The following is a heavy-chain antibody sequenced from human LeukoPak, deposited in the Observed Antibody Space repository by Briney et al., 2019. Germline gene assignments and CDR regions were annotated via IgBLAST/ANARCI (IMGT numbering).Heavy chain of an antibody. Sequence: GASVKVSCKASGYTFTSYYMHWVRQAPGQGLEWMGIINPSGGSTSYAQKFQGRVTMTRDTSKNQFSLKLSSVTAADTAVYYCARVEHYDILTGYSGMDVWGQGTTVTVSS. CDR2: INPSGGST. V-gene: IGHV1-46*01. D-gene: IGHD3-9*01. J-gene: IGHJ6*02. CDR3: ARVEHYDILTGYSGMDV. CDR1: GYTFTSYY.